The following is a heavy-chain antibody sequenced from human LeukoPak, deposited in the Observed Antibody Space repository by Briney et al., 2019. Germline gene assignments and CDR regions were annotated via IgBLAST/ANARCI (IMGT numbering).Heavy chain of an antibody. V-gene: IGHV3-30*18. J-gene: IGHJ4*02. Sequence: GGSLRLSCAASGFTFSSYWMHWVRQAPGKGLEWVAVISYDGSNKYYADSVKGRFTISRDNSKNTLYLQMNSLRAEDTAVYYCAKDPPGYSSSWRGRYYSDYWGQGTLVTVSS. CDR1: GFTFSSYW. CDR2: ISYDGSNK. D-gene: IGHD6-13*01. CDR3: AKDPPGYSSSWRGRYYSDY.